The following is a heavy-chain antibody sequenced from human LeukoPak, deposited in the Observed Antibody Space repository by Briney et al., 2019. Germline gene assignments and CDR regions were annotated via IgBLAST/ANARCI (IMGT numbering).Heavy chain of an antibody. CDR2: IYYSGST. Sequence: SETLSLTCTVSGGSISSYYWSWIRQPPGKGLEWIGYIYYSGSTNYNPSLKSRVTISVNTSKNQFSLKLSSVTAADTAVYYCARHPGRYYFDYWGQGTLVTVSS. V-gene: IGHV4-59*08. D-gene: IGHD1-1*01. J-gene: IGHJ4*02. CDR1: GGSISSYY. CDR3: ARHPGRYYFDY.